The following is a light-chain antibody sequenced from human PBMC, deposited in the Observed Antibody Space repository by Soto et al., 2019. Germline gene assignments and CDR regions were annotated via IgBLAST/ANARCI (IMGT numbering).Light chain of an antibody. V-gene: IGKV1-39*01. Sequence: DIQMTQSPSSLSASVGDRVTITCRASESISRHLNWYQQKPGKAPKLLIYAASSLQNGVPSRFRGGGSGTDFTLTISNLQPEDFATYYCQQSYTTLSTNFGQGTRLEIK. J-gene: IGKJ5*01. CDR3: QQSYTTLSTN. CDR2: AAS. CDR1: ESISRH.